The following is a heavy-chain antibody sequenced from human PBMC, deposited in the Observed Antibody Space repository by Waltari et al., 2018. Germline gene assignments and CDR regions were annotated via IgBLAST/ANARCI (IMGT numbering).Heavy chain of an antibody. CDR3: ARQPFGYFDY. CDR2: IYQSGST. D-gene: IGHD3-10*01. V-gene: IGHV4-38-2*02. Sequence: QVQLQESGPGLVKPSETLSLTCTVSGYSISSGYYWGWIRQPPGKGMEWIGCIYQSGSTSYNPSLKSRVTISVDTSKNQFSLKLSSVTAADTAVYYCARQPFGYFDYWGQGTLVTVSS. J-gene: IGHJ4*02. CDR1: GYSISSGYY.